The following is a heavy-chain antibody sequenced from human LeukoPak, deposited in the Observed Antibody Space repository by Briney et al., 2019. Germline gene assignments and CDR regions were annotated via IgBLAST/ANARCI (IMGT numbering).Heavy chain of an antibody. D-gene: IGHD3-16*02. J-gene: IGHJ5*02. Sequence: ASVKVSCKASGYTFTSYDINWVRQATGQGIEWMGWMNPNTGNTGSAQRFQGRVTMTRDTSISTAYMELSSLRSEDTAVYYCARGPLVRLPSSFDPWGQGTLVTVSS. V-gene: IGHV1-8*01. CDR3: ARGPLVRLPSSFDP. CDR2: MNPNTGNT. CDR1: GYTFTSYD.